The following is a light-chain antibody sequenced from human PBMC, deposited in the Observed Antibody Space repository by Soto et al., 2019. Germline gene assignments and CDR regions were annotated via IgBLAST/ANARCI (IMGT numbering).Light chain of an antibody. CDR1: SSNIGNNY. CDR2: DNN. Sequence: QSALTQPPSVSAAPGQKVTISCSGSSSNIGNNYVSWYQQLPGTAPKLLIYDNNKRPSGIPDRFSGSKSGTSATLGITGLQTGDEADYYCGTWDSSLSAPVVFGGGTKLTVL. CDR3: GTWDSSLSAPVV. J-gene: IGLJ2*01. V-gene: IGLV1-51*01.